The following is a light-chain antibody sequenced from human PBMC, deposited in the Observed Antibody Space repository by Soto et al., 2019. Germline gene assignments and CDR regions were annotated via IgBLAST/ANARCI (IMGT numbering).Light chain of an antibody. CDR2: GAS. Sequence: EIVLTQSAATRAGSPGERATRSCMASQSVSSNFAWYQQTPGQAHRLLIYGASTRATGIPARFSGSGSGTEFTLTISSLQSEDFAVYYCQQYNNWRTFGQGTKVDIK. CDR3: QQYNNWRT. J-gene: IGKJ1*01. V-gene: IGKV3-15*01. CDR1: QSVSSN.